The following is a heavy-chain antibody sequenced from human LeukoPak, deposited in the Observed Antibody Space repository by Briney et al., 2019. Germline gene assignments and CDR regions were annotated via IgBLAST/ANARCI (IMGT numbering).Heavy chain of an antibody. V-gene: IGHV4-39*01. Sequence: PSETLSLTCTVSGGSISSSSYYWGWIRQPPGKGLEWIGSIYYSGSTYYNPSLKSRVTISVDTSKNQFSLKLSSVTAADTAVYYCARQLWGRYYYMDVWGKGTTVTVSS. D-gene: IGHD5-18*01. CDR3: ARQLWGRYYYMDV. J-gene: IGHJ6*03. CDR2: IYYSGST. CDR1: GGSISSSSYY.